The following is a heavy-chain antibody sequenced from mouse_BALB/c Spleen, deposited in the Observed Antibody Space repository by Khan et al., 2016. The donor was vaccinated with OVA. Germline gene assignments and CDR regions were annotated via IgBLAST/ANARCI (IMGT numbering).Heavy chain of an antibody. CDR2: ISPNSDGS. Sequence: VQLKESGPELVKPGASVKMSCKASGYTFTSYVMHWVKQKPGQGLEWIGYISPNSDGSKYNEKFRGKATLTSDKSSSTAYMELSSLTSEDSAVYYCVRALYYYGSAYEGFAYWGQGTLVTVSA. D-gene: IGHD1-1*01. CDR1: GYTFTSYV. V-gene: IGHV1S136*01. J-gene: IGHJ3*01. CDR3: VRALYYYGSAYEGFAY.